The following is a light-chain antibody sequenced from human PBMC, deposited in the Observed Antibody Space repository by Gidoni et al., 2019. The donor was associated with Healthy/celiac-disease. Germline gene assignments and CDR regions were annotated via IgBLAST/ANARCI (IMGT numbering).Light chain of an antibody. Sequence: QSALTPPASVSGSPGQSITISCTGTSSDVGGYNYVSLYQQHPGKAPKLMIYDVSNRPSGVSNRFSGSKSGNTASLTISGLQAEDEADYYCSSYTSSSTVVFGGGTKLTVL. CDR2: DVS. J-gene: IGLJ2*01. CDR1: SSDVGGYNY. V-gene: IGLV2-14*03. CDR3: SSYTSSSTVV.